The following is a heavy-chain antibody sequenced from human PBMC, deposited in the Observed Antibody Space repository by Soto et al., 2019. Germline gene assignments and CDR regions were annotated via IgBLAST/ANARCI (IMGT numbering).Heavy chain of an antibody. CDR2: TKQDGSEK. Sequence: PGGSLRLSCAASGFTFSTYWMSWVRQAPGRGLEWVANTKQDGSEKYYVDSVKGRFTISRDNAKNSLYLQMNTLRGEDTAVYYCARDGLVRHDLRIDSWGQGTQVTVSS. J-gene: IGHJ5*01. D-gene: IGHD1-1*01. CDR1: GFTFSTYW. CDR3: ARDGLVRHDLRIDS. V-gene: IGHV3-7*01.